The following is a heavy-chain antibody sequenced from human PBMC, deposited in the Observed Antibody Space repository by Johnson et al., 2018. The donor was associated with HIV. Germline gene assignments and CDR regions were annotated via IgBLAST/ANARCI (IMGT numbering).Heavy chain of an antibody. J-gene: IGHJ3*02. CDR3: ARAHDAFDI. CDR2: IYSGGST. V-gene: IGHV3-66*03. Sequence: ELLVESGGGMIQPGWSLRLSCAASGFTVSSNYMSWVRQAPGKGLEWVSVIYSGGSTNYADSVKGRFTISRDNSKNTLYLQMNSLRAEDTAVYYCARAHDAFDIWGQGTMVTVSS. CDR1: GFTVSSNY.